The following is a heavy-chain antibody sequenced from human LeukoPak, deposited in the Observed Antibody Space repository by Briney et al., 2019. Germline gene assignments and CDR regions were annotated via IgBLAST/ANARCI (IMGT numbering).Heavy chain of an antibody. CDR2: IYYSGST. Sequence: SETLSLTCTVSGGSISSYYWSWIRQPPGKGLEWIGYIYYSGSTNYNPSLKSRVTISVDTSKNQFSLKLSSVTAADTAVYYCARSRRDIVVVPAALAWDAFDIWGQGTMVTVSS. J-gene: IGHJ3*02. D-gene: IGHD2-2*01. V-gene: IGHV4-59*01. CDR1: GGSISSYY. CDR3: ARSRRDIVVVPAALAWDAFDI.